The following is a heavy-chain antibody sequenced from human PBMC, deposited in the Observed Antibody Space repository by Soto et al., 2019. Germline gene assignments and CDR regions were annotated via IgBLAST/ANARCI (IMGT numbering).Heavy chain of an antibody. V-gene: IGHV3-74*01. CDR1: GFPFRSYW. Sequence: PGGSLLLSCSASGFPFRSYWMHWVRQAPGKGLVWVSRINSDGSSTSYADSVKGRFTISRDNAKNTLYLQMNSLRAEDTAVYYCARAVTATNWFDPWGQGTLVTVSS. J-gene: IGHJ5*02. D-gene: IGHD4-17*01. CDR2: INSDGSST. CDR3: ARAVTATNWFDP.